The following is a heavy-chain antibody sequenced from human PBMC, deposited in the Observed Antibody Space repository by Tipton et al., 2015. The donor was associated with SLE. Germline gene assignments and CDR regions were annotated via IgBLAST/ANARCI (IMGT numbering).Heavy chain of an antibody. CDR3: ARGGVGGYDYFDF. J-gene: IGHJ4*02. CDR1: DYSINSGYF. V-gene: IGHV4-38-2*02. D-gene: IGHD5-12*01. Sequence: TLSLTCTVSDYSINSGYFWGWIRQPPGKGLEWIGSISHSGSTYYSPSLKSRVTISVDTSKNQFSLKLTSVTAADTAVYYCARGGVGGYDYFDFWGQGTLVTVSS. CDR2: ISHSGST.